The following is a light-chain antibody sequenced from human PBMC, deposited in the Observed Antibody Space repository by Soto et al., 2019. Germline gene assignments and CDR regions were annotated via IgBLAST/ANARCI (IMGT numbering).Light chain of an antibody. Sequence: TQSPGTLSLSPGEGASLSCRASQSISSWLAWYQQKPGKAPKLLIYDASSLESGVPSRFSGSGSGTEFTLTISSLQPDDVATYYCQHYNSYSEALGQGTKVDIK. V-gene: IGKV1-5*01. J-gene: IGKJ1*01. CDR3: QHYNSYSEA. CDR2: DAS. CDR1: QSISSW.